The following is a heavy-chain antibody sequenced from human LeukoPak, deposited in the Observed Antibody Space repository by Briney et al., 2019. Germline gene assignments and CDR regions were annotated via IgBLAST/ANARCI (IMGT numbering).Heavy chain of an antibody. CDR2: ISAGGDLT. V-gene: IGHV3-23*01. CDR3: AKSLLTTASGTGRAFDL. D-gene: IGHD1-26*01. Sequence: GGSLILSCAASRFSFSAYPVGWVRRAPGRGLEWVSGISAGGDLTFHADPVKGRFTISRDNSKNTLYLQMNSLRADDTAEYYCAKSLLTTASGTGRAFDLWGQGTMVTVSS. CDR1: RFSFSAYP. J-gene: IGHJ3*01.